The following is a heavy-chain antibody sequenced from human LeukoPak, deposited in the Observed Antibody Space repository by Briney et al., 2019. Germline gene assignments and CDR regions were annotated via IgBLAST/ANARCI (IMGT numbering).Heavy chain of an antibody. CDR1: GFTFDDYG. D-gene: IGHD6-19*01. V-gene: IGHV3-20*04. J-gene: IGHJ4*02. Sequence: GGSLRLSCAASGFTFDDYGMSWVRQAPGKGLEWVSGINWNGGSTGYADSVKGRFTISRDNAKNSLYLQMNSLRAEDTALYYCARDGFIAVAGNGGDIFDYWGQGTLVTVSS. CDR3: ARDGFIAVAGNGGDIFDY. CDR2: INWNGGST.